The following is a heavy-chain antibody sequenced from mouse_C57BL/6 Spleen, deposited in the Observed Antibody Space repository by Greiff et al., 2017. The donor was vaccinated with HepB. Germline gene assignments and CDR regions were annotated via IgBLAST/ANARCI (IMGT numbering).Heavy chain of an antibody. Sequence: QQSCKASGYTFTSYWMHWVKQRPGRGLEWIGRIDPNSGGTKYNEKFKSKATLTVDKPSSTAYMQLSSLTSEDSAVYYCAKAYYSNWYFDVWGTGTTVTVSS. V-gene: IGHV1-72*01. D-gene: IGHD2-5*01. J-gene: IGHJ1*03. CDR1: GYTFTSYW. CDR2: IDPNSGGT. CDR3: AKAYYSNWYFDV.